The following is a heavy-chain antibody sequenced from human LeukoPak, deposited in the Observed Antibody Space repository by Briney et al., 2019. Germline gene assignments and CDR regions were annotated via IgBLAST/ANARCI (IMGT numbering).Heavy chain of an antibody. D-gene: IGHD3-3*01. CDR1: GFTFSSYA. Sequence: GGSLRLSCAASGFTFSSYAMHWVRQAPGKGLEWVAVISYDGSNKYYADSVKGRFTISRDNSKNTLYLLMNSLRAEDTAVYYCARDGDYYFDYWGQGTLVTVSS. V-gene: IGHV3-30-3*01. J-gene: IGHJ4*02. CDR2: ISYDGSNK. CDR3: ARDGDYYFDY.